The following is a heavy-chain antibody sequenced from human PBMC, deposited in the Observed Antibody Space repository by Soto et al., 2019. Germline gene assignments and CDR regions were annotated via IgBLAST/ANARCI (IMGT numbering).Heavy chain of an antibody. J-gene: IGHJ4*02. CDR3: ARDVLLAAAGPGY. CDR1: GFTFSSYG. Sequence: PGGSLRLSCAASGFTFSSYGMHWVRQAPGKGLEWVAVIWYDGSNKYYADSVKGRFTISRDNSKNTLYLQMNSLRAEDTAVYYCARDVLLAAAGPGYWGQGTLVTVPQ. D-gene: IGHD6-13*01. V-gene: IGHV3-33*01. CDR2: IWYDGSNK.